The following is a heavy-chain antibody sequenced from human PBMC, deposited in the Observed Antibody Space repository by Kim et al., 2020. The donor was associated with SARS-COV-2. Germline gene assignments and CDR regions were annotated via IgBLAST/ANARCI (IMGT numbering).Heavy chain of an antibody. D-gene: IGHD5-12*01. CDR1: GFTVSSYY. CDR2: IYGGGST. V-gene: IGHV3-66*01. Sequence: GGSLRLSCAASGFTVSSYYMSWVRQAPGKGLEWVSVIYGGGSTYYADSVKGRFTISRDTSKNTLYLQMNSLRAEDTAVYYCARDGETLRYTGYENYGMDVGSQGSTITASS. CDR3: ARDGETLRYTGYENYGMDV. J-gene: IGHJ6*02.